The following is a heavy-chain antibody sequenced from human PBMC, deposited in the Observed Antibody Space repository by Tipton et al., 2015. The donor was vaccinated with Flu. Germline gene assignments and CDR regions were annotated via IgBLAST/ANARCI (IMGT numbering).Heavy chain of an antibody. J-gene: IGHJ4*02. Sequence: SLRLSCAASGFTFSSYWMHWVRQAPGKGLVWVSRINGDGSSTTYADSVKGRFTISRDNAKNTLYLQMNSLRAEDTAVFYCARDHDDSTAYAAGSFGYWGRGTLVTVSS. V-gene: IGHV3-74*01. CDR3: ARDHDDSTAYAAGSFGY. D-gene: IGHD3-22*01. CDR2: INGDGSST. CDR1: GFTFSSYW.